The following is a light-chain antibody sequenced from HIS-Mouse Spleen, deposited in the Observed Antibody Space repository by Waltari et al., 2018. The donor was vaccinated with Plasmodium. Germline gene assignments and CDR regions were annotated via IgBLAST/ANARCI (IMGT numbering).Light chain of an antibody. CDR3: QQSYSTPLT. Sequence: DIQMTQSPSSLSASVGDRVTITCRASQSISSYLNWYQQKPGKAPKLLIYAASSLQSGVPSMFSGSGSGTEFTLTISSLQPEDFATYYCQQSYSTPLTFGGGTKVESK. CDR2: AAS. CDR1: QSISSY. J-gene: IGKJ4*01. V-gene: IGKV1-39*01.